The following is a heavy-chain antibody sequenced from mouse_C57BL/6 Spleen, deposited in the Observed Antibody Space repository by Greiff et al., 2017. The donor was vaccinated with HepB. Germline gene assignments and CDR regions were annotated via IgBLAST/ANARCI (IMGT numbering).Heavy chain of an antibody. J-gene: IGHJ2*01. Sequence: EVKLVESEGGLVQPGSSMKLSCTASGFTFSDYYMAWVRQVPEKGLEWVANINYDGSSTYYLDSLKSRFIISRDNAKNILYLQMSSLKSEDTATYYCARETVGFDYWGQGTTLTVSS. CDR1: GFTFSDYY. V-gene: IGHV5-16*01. D-gene: IGHD1-1*01. CDR2: INYDGSST. CDR3: ARETVGFDY.